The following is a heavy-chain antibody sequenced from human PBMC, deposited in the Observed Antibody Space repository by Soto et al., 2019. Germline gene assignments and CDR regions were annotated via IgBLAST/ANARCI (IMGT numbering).Heavy chain of an antibody. CDR3: ARAIGLNYGRGTLDV. V-gene: IGHV4-59*01. Sequence: SETLSLTCTVSGGSISNSFWSWIRQSPGKGLEWIGNILYSGVTNYNPSLESRLTILVDTSKNQFSLKLTSMTAADTGVYFCARAIGLNYGRGTLDVWGQGTRVTVSS. J-gene: IGHJ6*02. D-gene: IGHD3-10*02. CDR2: ILYSGVT. CDR1: GGSISNSF.